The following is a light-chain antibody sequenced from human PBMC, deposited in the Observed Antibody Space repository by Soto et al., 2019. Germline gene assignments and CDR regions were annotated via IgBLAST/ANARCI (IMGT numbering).Light chain of an antibody. J-gene: IGLJ2*01. Sequence: QSALIQPRSVSGSPGQSVTISCIGTRRDLGGYNYVSWYQQHPGKAPKLMIYDVNRRPSGVPDRFSGSKSGNTASLTISGLQAEDEADYYCCSFAGSYTVFGGGTKLTVL. CDR3: CSFAGSYTV. CDR1: RRDLGGYNY. V-gene: IGLV2-11*01. CDR2: DVN.